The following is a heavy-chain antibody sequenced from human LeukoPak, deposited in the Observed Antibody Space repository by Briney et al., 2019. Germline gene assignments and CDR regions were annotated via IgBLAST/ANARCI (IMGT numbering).Heavy chain of an antibody. CDR3: ATPGGDY. J-gene: IGHJ4*02. V-gene: IGHV1-18*01. CDR1: GYSFSIYG. CDR2: ISAYNGNT. Sequence: ASVKVSCKASGYSFSIYGINWVRQAPGQGLEWMGWISAYNGNTNYAQKFQGRVTMTTDTSTSTAYMELRSLRSEDTAVYYCATPGGDYWGQGTLVTVSS.